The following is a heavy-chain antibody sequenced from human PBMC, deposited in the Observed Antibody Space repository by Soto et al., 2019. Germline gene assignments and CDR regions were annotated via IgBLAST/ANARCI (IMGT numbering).Heavy chain of an antibody. CDR3: ARFSYYYDSSGYYHYYFDY. J-gene: IGHJ4*02. D-gene: IGHD3-22*01. V-gene: IGHV4-30-4*08. CDR2: IYYRGNT. Sequence: TLSLTCSVSGDSINSDNYYWGWIRQPPGKGLEWIGCIYYRGNTYYNPSLKTRVTISLDTSKKQFSLKLSSVTAADTAVYFCARFSYYYDSSGYYHYYFDYWGQRTLVTVSS. CDR1: GDSINSDNYY.